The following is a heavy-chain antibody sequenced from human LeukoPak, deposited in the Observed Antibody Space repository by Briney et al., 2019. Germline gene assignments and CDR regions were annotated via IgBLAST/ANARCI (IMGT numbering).Heavy chain of an antibody. Sequence: SETLSLTCTVSGGSISSGSYYWRWLRQPAGKGLEWIGRIYTSGSTNYNPSLKSRVTISVDTSKNQFSLKLSSVTAADTAVYYCARIRGRLDYWGQGTLVTVSS. D-gene: IGHD1-1*01. CDR1: GGSISSGSYY. J-gene: IGHJ4*02. CDR3: ARIRGRLDY. V-gene: IGHV4-61*02. CDR2: IYTSGST.